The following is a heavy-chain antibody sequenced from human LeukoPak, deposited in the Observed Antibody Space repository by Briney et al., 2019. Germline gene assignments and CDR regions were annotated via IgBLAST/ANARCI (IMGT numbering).Heavy chain of an antibody. D-gene: IGHD3-16*02. V-gene: IGHV3-23*01. J-gene: IGHJ4*02. CDR2: ISGSGGST. CDR1: GFTFSSYA. CDR3: VHDYVWGSYRRNYFDY. Sequence: PGGSLRLSCAASGFTFSSYAMSWVRQAPGKGLEWVSAISGSGGSTYYADSVKGRFTISRDNSKNTLYLQMNSLRAEDTAVYYCVHDYVWGSYRRNYFDYWGQGTLVTVSS.